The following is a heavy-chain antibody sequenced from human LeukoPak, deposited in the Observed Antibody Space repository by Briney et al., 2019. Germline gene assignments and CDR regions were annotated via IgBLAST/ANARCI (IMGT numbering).Heavy chain of an antibody. CDR1: GFTFSSYW. CDR3: AKDIVGGGDDY. V-gene: IGHV3-7*01. D-gene: IGHD2-21*02. CDR2: IKQDGSEK. J-gene: IGHJ4*02. Sequence: GGSLRLSCAASGFTFSSYWMSWVRQAPGKGLEWVANIKQDGSEKYYVDSVKGRFTISRDNAKNSIYLQMNSLRVEDTAVYYCAKDIVGGGDDYWGQGTLVIVSS.